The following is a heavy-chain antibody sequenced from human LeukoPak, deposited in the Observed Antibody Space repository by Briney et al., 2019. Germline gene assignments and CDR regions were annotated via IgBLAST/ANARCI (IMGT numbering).Heavy chain of an antibody. Sequence: SETLSLTCTVSGGSISSYYWSWIRQPPGKGLEWIGYIYYSGSTKYKPSLKSRVTISVDTSKNQFSLKLSSVTAADTAVYYCARGWGYFDYWGQGTLVTVSS. D-gene: IGHD3-16*01. CDR3: ARGWGYFDY. V-gene: IGHV4-59*01. J-gene: IGHJ4*02. CDR2: IYYSGST. CDR1: GGSISSYY.